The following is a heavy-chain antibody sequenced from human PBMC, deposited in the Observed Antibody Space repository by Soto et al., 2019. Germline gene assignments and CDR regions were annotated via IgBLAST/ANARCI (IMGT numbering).Heavy chain of an antibody. CDR1: GGSFSVYY. V-gene: IGHV4-34*01. Sequence: PSETLSLTCAVYGGSFSVYYWSLIRQPPGKGLEWIGEINHSGSTNYNPSLKSRVTISVETSKNKFSLKLSSVTAADTAVYYCARGTNSYGDHVDYWGQGNRVTVSS. D-gene: IGHD4-17*01. CDR3: ARGTNSYGDHVDY. CDR2: INHSGST. J-gene: IGHJ4*02.